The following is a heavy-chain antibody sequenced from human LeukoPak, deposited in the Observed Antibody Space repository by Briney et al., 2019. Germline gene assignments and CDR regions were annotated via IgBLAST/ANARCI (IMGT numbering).Heavy chain of an antibody. J-gene: IGHJ4*02. V-gene: IGHV4-59*01. CDR3: ATYYDSSGYWSTPHFDY. CDR2: IYYSGST. Sequence: PSETLSLTCTVSGGSISSYYWSWSRQPPGKGLEWIGYIYYSGSTNYNPSLKSRVTISVDTSKNQFSLKLNSVTAADTAVYYCATYYDSSGYWSTPHFDYWGQGTLVTVSS. D-gene: IGHD3-22*01. CDR1: GGSISSYY.